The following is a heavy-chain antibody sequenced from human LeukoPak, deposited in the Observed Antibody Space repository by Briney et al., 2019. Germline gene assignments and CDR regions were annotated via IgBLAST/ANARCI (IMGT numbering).Heavy chain of an antibody. CDR2: IYYSGST. V-gene: IGHV4-61*01. CDR3: ARDAYSNYGRWFDP. J-gene: IGHJ5*02. Sequence: SETLSLTCTVSGGSFSSGSYYWSWIRQPPGKGLEWIGYIYYSGSTNYNPSLKSRVTISVDTSKNQFSLQLSSVTAADTAVYYCARDAYSNYGRWFDPWGQGTLVTVSS. CDR1: GGSFSSGSYY. D-gene: IGHD4-11*01.